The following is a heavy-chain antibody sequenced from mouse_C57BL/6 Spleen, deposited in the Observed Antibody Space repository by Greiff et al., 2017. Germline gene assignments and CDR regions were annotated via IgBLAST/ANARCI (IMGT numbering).Heavy chain of an antibody. Sequence: EVQVVESGGDLVKPGGSLTLSCAASGFTFSSYGMSWVRQTPDQRLEWVATISSGGSYTYYPDSVKGRFTISRDNAKNTLYLQMSSLKSEDTAMYYCARHEGDGYPAWFAYWGQGTLVTVSA. V-gene: IGHV5-6*01. CDR2: ISSGGSYT. D-gene: IGHD2-3*01. CDR1: GFTFSSYG. J-gene: IGHJ3*01. CDR3: ARHEGDGYPAWFAY.